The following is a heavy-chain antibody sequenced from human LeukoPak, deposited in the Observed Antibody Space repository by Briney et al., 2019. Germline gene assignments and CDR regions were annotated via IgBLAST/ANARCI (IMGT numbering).Heavy chain of an antibody. D-gene: IGHD3-10*01. CDR1: GFTFSSYA. J-gene: IGHJ4*02. V-gene: IGHV3-23*01. CDR2: ISGSGGST. CDR3: AKVKPLRYYGSGSYPYFDY. Sequence: GGSLRLSCAASGFTFSSYATSWVRQAPGKGLEWVSAISGSGGSTYYADSVKGRFTISRDNSKNTLYLQMNSLRAEDTAVYYCAKVKPLRYYGSGSYPYFDYWGQGTLVTVSS.